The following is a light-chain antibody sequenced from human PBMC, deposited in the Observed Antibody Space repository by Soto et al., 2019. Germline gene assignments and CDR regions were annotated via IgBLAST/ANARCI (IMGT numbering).Light chain of an antibody. CDR2: DVS. V-gene: IGKV1-33*01. CDR1: QDISKY. Sequence: DIQMTQSPSSLSASVGDRVTITCQASQDISKYLNWYQQKPGKAPKVVIYDVSNLETGAPSRFSGSGSGRDFTFTISSLQPEDIATYYCQQYDNPSLTFGGGTNVEI. J-gene: IGKJ4*01. CDR3: QQYDNPSLT.